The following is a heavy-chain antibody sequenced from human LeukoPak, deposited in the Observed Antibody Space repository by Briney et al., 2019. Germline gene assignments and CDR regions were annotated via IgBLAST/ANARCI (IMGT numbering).Heavy chain of an antibody. D-gene: IGHD2-2*03. Sequence: ASVKVSCKASGYTFTSSGISWVRQAPGQGLEWMGWISAYNGNTNYAQKFQGRVTMTTDTSTSTAYMELRSLRSDDTAMYYCARPGYCSTTSCENWFDPWGQGTLVTVSS. CDR3: ARPGYCSTTSCENWFDP. CDR1: GYTFTSSG. V-gene: IGHV1-18*01. CDR2: ISAYNGNT. J-gene: IGHJ5*02.